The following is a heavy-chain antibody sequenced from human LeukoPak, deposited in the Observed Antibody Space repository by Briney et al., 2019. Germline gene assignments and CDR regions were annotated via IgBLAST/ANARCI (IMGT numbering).Heavy chain of an antibody. CDR3: ARHSGSGSLSRPFDP. Sequence: SETLSLTRSVSGASVTSGGFYWGWLRQPPGKGLEWIATVYYTGSTYYNPSLKSRVTISIDTSKNQFSLSLRSLIAADTAVYYCARHSGSGSLSRPFDPWGQGTLVTVSS. V-gene: IGHV4-39*01. D-gene: IGHD3-10*01. J-gene: IGHJ5*02. CDR2: VYYTGST. CDR1: GASVTSGGFY.